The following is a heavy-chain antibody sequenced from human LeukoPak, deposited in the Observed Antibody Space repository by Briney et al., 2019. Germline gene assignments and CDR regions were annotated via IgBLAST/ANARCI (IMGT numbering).Heavy chain of an antibody. D-gene: IGHD6-19*01. Sequence: PGRSLRVSCAASGFTFDDYAMHWVRQAPGNGLEWVSGISWNSGSIGYADSVKGRFTISRDNAKNSLYLQMNSLRAEDTALYYCAKDMAAVAGTGAFDIWGQGTMVTVSS. CDR3: AKDMAAVAGTGAFDI. J-gene: IGHJ3*02. V-gene: IGHV3-9*01. CDR1: GFTFDDYA. CDR2: ISWNSGSI.